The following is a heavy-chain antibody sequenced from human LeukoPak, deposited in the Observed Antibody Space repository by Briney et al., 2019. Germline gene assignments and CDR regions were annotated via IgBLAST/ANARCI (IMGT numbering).Heavy chain of an antibody. CDR1: GFTFSSYG. CDR3: AKDWGSSPLDY. D-gene: IGHD3-16*01. V-gene: IGHV3-30*18. J-gene: IGHJ4*02. Sequence: GRSLRLSCAASGFTFSSYGMHWVRQAPGKGLEWVAAISYDGSNKYYADSVKGRFTISRDNSKNTLYLQMNSLRAEDTAVYYCAKDWGSSPLDYWGQGTLVTVSS. CDR2: ISYDGSNK.